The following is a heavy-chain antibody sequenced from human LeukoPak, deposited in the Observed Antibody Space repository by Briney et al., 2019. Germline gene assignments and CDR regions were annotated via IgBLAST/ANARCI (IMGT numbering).Heavy chain of an antibody. CDR2: INSDGFSI. Sequence: PGGSLRLSCAASGFTFSSYWMHWVRQAPGKGPVWLARINSDGFSISYADSVKGRFTISRDNAKNSLYLQMNSLRSDDTAVYYCAREGDQIYYYYMDVWGKGTTVTVSS. CDR1: GFTFSSYW. CDR3: AREGDQIYYYYMDV. D-gene: IGHD2-21*02. V-gene: IGHV3-74*03. J-gene: IGHJ6*03.